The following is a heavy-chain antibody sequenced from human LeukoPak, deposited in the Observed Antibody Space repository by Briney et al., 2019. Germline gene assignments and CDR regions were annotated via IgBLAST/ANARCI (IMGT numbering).Heavy chain of an antibody. CDR1: GYTFTGYY. CDR3: ARASITGVNWFDP. CDR2: INPNSGGT. J-gene: IGHJ5*02. V-gene: IGHV1-2*06. D-gene: IGHD7-27*01. Sequence: ASVKVSCKASGYTFTGYYMHWVRQAPGQGLEWMGRINPNSGGTNYAQKFQGRVTMTRDTSISTAYMELSRLRSDDTAVYYCARASITGVNWFDPWGRGTLVTVSS.